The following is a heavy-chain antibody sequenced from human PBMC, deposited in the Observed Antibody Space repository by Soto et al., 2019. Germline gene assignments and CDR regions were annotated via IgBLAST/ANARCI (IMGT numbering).Heavy chain of an antibody. CDR1: GFTFSSYW. CDR3: ARERQYYDILTGYYPLYGMDV. Sequence: GGSLRLSCAASGFTFSSYWMHWVRQAPGKGLVWVSRINSDGSSTSYADSVKGRFTISRDNAKNTLYLQMNSLRADDTAVYYCARERQYYDILTGYYPLYGMDVWGQGTTVTVSS. CDR2: INSDGSST. V-gene: IGHV3-74*01. J-gene: IGHJ6*02. D-gene: IGHD3-9*01.